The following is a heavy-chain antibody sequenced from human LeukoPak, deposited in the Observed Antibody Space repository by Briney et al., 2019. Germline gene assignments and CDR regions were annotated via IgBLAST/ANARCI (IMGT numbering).Heavy chain of an antibody. D-gene: IGHD5-12*01. CDR3: ARGGGYSGYDPLFDY. V-gene: IGHV4-59*01. J-gene: IGHJ4*02. Sequence: PSETLSLTCTVSGGSISSYYWSWIRQPPGKGLEWIGYIYYSGNTNFNPSLKSRVTISVDTSKKQFALRRSSVTAADTAVYYCARGGGYSGYDPLFDYWGQGTLVTVSS. CDR1: GGSISSYY. CDR2: IYYSGNT.